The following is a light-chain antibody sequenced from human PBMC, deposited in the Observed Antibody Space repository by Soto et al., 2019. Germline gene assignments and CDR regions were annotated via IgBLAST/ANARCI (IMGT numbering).Light chain of an antibody. CDR2: RAS. CDR3: QQTTTFPLT. V-gene: IGKV1-12*01. CDR1: QGITSW. Sequence: DIQMTQSPSSGSASVGDRVTITCRASQGITSWLAWYQQKPGKAPKLLIYRASNLQSGVPSRFSGSGSGTDFTLTISGLQPADFATYYCQQTTTFPLTFGGGTKVEIK. J-gene: IGKJ4*01.